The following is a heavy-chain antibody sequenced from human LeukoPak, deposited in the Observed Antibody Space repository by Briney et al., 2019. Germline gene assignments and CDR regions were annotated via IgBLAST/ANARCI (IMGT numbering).Heavy chain of an antibody. J-gene: IGHJ4*01. CDR1: RFTGSSNY. D-gene: IGHD3-16*01. CDR2: IYSGGST. Sequence: GSLSCTSAGSRFTGSSNYWSWHCQAPGKGLEWVSVIYSGGSTYYADSVKGRFTLSRHNSKNTQYLQMNSLRAEDTAVYYCGRVGGYGDY. V-gene: IGHV3-53*04. CDR3: GRVGGYGDY.